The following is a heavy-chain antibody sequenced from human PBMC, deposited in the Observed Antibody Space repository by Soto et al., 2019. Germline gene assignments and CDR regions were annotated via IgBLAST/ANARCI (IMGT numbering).Heavy chain of an antibody. V-gene: IGHV3-48*02. CDR3: ARDLGVVPNIVVVPAAMVSGGWFDP. Sequence: GGSLRLSCEGFGYTFRGYGMIWVRQAPGKGLECVSYISSDETIVNYADSVKGRFTISRDSAKNSLFLQMNSLRDEDTAVYYCARDLGVVPNIVVVPAAMVSGGWFDPWGQGTLVTVSS. J-gene: IGHJ5*02. D-gene: IGHD2-2*01. CDR2: ISSDETIV. CDR1: GYTFRGYG.